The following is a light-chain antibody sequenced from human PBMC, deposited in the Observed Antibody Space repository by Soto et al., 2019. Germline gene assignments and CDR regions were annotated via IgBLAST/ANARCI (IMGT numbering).Light chain of an antibody. CDR3: QQYDKWPRT. CDR2: DAS. J-gene: IGKJ1*01. CDR1: QSVSVN. Sequence: EIVLTQSPGTLSLSPGERATLSCRASQSVSVNLAWYQQTPGQAPRLLIYDASNRATGIPARFSGSGSGTDFTLTISSLEPEDFAVYYCQQYDKWPRTFGQGTKVDIK. V-gene: IGKV3-11*01.